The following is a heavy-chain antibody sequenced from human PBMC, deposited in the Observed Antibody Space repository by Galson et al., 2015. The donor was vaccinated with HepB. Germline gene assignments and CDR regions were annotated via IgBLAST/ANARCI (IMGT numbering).Heavy chain of an antibody. CDR3: ASASEQWLALDY. Sequence: SVKVSCKASGYTFSDYNMHWVRQAPGQGLEWMGWINPNSGGTNYAQKFQGWVTMTRDTSISTAYMELSRLTSDDTAVYYCASASEQWLALDYWGQGTLVTVSS. V-gene: IGHV1-2*04. D-gene: IGHD6-19*01. CDR1: GYTFSDYN. J-gene: IGHJ4*02. CDR2: INPNSGGT.